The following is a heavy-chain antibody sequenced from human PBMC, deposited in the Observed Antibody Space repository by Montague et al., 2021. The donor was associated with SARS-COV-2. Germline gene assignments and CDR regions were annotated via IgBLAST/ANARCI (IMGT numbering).Heavy chain of an antibody. J-gene: IGHJ4*02. CDR2: INYSGDT. V-gene: IGHV4-34*01. D-gene: IGHD2-8*02. CDR3: ARLESSWWFFDY. Sequence: LRLSCAASGFTFSSYEMNWVRQAPGKGLEWIGEINYSGDTYYNPSLTSRVTISMDTSESQFSLKMTSVTAADTAVYYCARLESSWWFFDYWGQGTLVTVSS. CDR1: GFTFSSYE.